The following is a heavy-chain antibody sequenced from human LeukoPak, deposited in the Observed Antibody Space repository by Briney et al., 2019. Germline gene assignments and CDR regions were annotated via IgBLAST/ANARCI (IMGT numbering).Heavy chain of an antibody. V-gene: IGHV3-74*01. D-gene: IGHD1-26*01. CDR1: GFTFSSYW. Sequence: GGSLRLSCAASGFTFSSYWMHWVRQAPGKGLVWVSRINTDGSSTSYADSVKGRFTISRDNAKNTLYLQMNSLRAEDTAVYHCARETTSGSPDYWGQGTLVTVSS. CDR2: INTDGSST. CDR3: ARETTSGSPDY. J-gene: IGHJ4*02.